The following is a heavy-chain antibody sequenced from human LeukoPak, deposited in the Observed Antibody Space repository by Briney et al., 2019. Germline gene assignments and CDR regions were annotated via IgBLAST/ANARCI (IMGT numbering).Heavy chain of an antibody. J-gene: IGHJ4*02. CDR2: IKQDGSEK. V-gene: IGHV3-7*01. CDR3: ASQRWLQSSIDY. CDR1: GFTFSNYW. Sequence: PGGSLRLSCAASGFTFSNYWMHWVRQAPGKGLEWVANIKQDGSEKYYADSVKGRFTISRDNAKNSLYLQMNSLRAEDTAVYYCASQRWLQSSIDYWGQGTLVTVSS. D-gene: IGHD5-24*01.